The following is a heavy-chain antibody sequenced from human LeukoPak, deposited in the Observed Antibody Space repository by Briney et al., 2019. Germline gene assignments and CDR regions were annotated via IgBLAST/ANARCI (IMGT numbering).Heavy chain of an antibody. CDR2: IWYDGSNK. CDR3: AKELFHYYDSSGHPKGFDY. Sequence: PGRSLRLSCAASGFTFSSYGMHWVRQAPGKGLEWVAVIWYDGSNKYYADSVKGRFTISRDNSKNTLYLQMNSLRAEDTAVYYCAKELFHYYDSSGHPKGFDYWGQGTLVTVSS. J-gene: IGHJ4*02. CDR1: GFTFSSYG. D-gene: IGHD3-22*01. V-gene: IGHV3-33*06.